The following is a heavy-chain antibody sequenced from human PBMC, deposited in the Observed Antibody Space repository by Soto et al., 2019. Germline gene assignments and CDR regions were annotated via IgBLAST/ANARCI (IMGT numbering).Heavy chain of an antibody. D-gene: IGHD1-26*01. CDR2: ISYDGSNK. Sequence: QGQLVESGGGVVQPRRSLRLSCAVSGFTFSRSGMHWVRQGPGKGLEWVAVISYDGSNKYYADSVKGRFTISRDNSKNTLYLQMNSLRAEDTAVYYCAKDVVVGATTGLGDYYYYYGMDVWGQGTTVTVSS. CDR1: GFTFSRSG. J-gene: IGHJ6*02. CDR3: AKDVVVGATTGLGDYYYYYGMDV. V-gene: IGHV3-30*18.